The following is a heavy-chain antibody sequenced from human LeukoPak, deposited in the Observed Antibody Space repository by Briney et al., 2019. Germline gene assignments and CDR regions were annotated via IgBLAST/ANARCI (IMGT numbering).Heavy chain of an antibody. CDR2: IYHSGST. Sequence: SETLSLTCTVSGYSISSGYYWGWIRQPPGKGLEWIGSIYHSGSTYYNPSLKSRVTISVDTSKNQFSLKLSSVTAADTAVYYCASGISSSWFQSFDYWGQGTLVTVSS. V-gene: IGHV4-38-2*02. CDR1: GYSISSGYY. CDR3: ASGISSSWFQSFDY. J-gene: IGHJ4*02. D-gene: IGHD6-13*01.